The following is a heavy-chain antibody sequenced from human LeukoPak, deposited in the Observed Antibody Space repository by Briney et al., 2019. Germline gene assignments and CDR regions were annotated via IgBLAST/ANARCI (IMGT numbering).Heavy chain of an antibody. D-gene: IGHD2-2*02. J-gene: IGHJ5*02. Sequence: SETLSLTCAVYDGSFSGYYCSWIRQPPGKGLEWIGEINHSGSTNYNPSLKSRVTISVDTSKNQFSLKLSSVTAADTAVYYCARGKGVPARYRKFDPWGQGTLVTVSS. CDR2: INHSGST. CDR1: DGSFSGYY. CDR3: ARGKGVPARYRKFDP. V-gene: IGHV4-34*01.